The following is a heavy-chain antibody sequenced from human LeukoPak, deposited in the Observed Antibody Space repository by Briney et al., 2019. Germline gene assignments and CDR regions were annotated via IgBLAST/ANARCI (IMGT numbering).Heavy chain of an antibody. Sequence: GESPKISCKGSGYSFTSYWISWVRQMPGKGLEWMGRIDPSDSYTNYSPSFQGHVTISADKSISTAYLQWSSLKASDTAMYYCARLVGTVTTPDYWGQGTLVTVSS. CDR2: IDPSDSYT. J-gene: IGHJ4*02. CDR3: ARLVGTVTTPDY. V-gene: IGHV5-10-1*01. D-gene: IGHD4-17*01. CDR1: GYSFTSYW.